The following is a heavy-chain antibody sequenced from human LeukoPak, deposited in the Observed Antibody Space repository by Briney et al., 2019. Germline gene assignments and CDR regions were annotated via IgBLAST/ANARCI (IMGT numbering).Heavy chain of an antibody. V-gene: IGHV1-2*02. CDR2: INPSSGDT. CDR3: ARVPRPKYAGGQWDGDY. J-gene: IGHJ4*02. CDR1: GYTFTVHY. Sequence: ASVKVSCKTSGYTFTVHYMHWVRQAPGQGLEWMGWINPSSGDTNYAQKFQGRVTMTRDTSSSTAYMDLSRLRSDDTAVYYCARVPRPKYAGGQWDGDYWGQGTLVTVSS. D-gene: IGHD1-26*01.